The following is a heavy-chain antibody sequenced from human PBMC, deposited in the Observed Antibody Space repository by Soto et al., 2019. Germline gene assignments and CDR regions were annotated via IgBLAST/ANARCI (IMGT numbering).Heavy chain of an antibody. CDR2: ISYDGSNK. CDR3: AKDYLRLRLGELSLYPDY. V-gene: IGHV3-30*18. J-gene: IGHJ4*02. Sequence: QVQLVESGGGVVQPGRSLRLSCAASGFTFSSYGMHWVRQAPGKGLEWVAVISYDGSNKYYADSVKGRFTISRDNSKNTLYLQMNSLRAEDTAVYYCAKDYLRLRLGELSLYPDYWGQGTLVTVSS. CDR1: GFTFSSYG. D-gene: IGHD3-16*02.